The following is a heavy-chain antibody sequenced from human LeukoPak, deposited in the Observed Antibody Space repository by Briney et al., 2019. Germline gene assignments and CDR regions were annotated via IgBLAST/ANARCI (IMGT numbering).Heavy chain of an antibody. J-gene: IGHJ4*02. CDR2: IYYSGST. CDR3: ARDPGIAAAGGQVWDY. Sequence: SETLSLTCTVSGGSISSSSYYWGWIRQPPGKGLEWIGSIYYSGSTYYNPSLKSRVTISVDTSKNQFSLKLSSVTAADTAVYYCARDPGIAAAGGQVWDYWGQGTLVTVSS. V-gene: IGHV4-39*07. CDR1: GGSISSSSYY. D-gene: IGHD6-13*01.